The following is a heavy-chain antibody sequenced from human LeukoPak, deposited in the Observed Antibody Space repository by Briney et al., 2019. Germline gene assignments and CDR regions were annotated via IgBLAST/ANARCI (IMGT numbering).Heavy chain of an antibody. D-gene: IGHD3-9*01. J-gene: IGHJ4*02. CDR1: GLTFSSSW. CDR2: ISSSSSYT. Sequence: GGSLRLSCAVSGLTFSSSWMDWVRQAPGKGLEWVSYISSSSSYTNYADSVKGRFTISRDNAKNSLYLQMNSLRAEDTAVYYCARGREELRYFDWLLFDYWGQGTLVTVSS. V-gene: IGHV3-21*05. CDR3: ARGREELRYFDWLLFDY.